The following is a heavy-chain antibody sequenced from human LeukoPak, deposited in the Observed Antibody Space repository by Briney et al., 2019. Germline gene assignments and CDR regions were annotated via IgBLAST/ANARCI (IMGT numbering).Heavy chain of an antibody. J-gene: IGHJ4*02. D-gene: IGHD3-9*01. V-gene: IGHV4-31*11. CDR1: GGSISSGGYY. Sequence: SQTLSLTCAVSGGSISSGGYYWSWIRQHPGKGLEWIGYIYYSGSTYYNPSLKSRVAISVDTSKNQFSLKLSSVTAADTAVYYCARAPYYDILTDYPNYLIFDYWGQGTLVTVSS. CDR2: IYYSGST. CDR3: ARAPYYDILTDYPNYLIFDY.